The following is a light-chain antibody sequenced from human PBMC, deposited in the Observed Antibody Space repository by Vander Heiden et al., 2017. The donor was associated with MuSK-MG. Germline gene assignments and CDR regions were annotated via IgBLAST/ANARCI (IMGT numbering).Light chain of an antibody. CDR1: KSISSY. V-gene: IGKV1-39*01. J-gene: IGKJ2*02. Sequence: DIHITESPSSVSASVGDRVTITCRASKSISSYLNWYQQKPGKAPKLLIYAASSLQSGVPSRFSGSGYGTDFTLTISSRQPEDFAAYYCQQNDSNPPCTFGQGTKLEIK. CDR2: AAS. CDR3: QQNDSNPPCT.